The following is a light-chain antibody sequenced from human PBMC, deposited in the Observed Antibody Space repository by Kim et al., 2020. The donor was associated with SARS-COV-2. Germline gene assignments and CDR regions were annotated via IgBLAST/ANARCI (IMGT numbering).Light chain of an antibody. V-gene: IGLV1-44*01. J-gene: IGLJ2*01. CDR2: SNN. CDR1: SSNIGSNT. CDR3: ATWDDRLNGPV. Sequence: GQRVTISCSGSSSNIGSNTVNWYQQRPGTAPKLLISSNNRRPSGVPDRFSGSKSGTSASLAISGLQSEDEADYYCATWDDRLNGPVFGGGTQLTVL.